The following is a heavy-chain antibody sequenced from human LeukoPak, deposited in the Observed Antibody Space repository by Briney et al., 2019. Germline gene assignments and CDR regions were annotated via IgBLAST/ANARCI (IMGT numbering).Heavy chain of an antibody. Sequence: GASVKVSCKASGYTFINNWMHWVRQAPGQGLEWMGWINPNSGGTNYAQKFQGRVTMTRDTSISTAYMELSRLRSDDTAVYYCARGPTVTTLDYWGQGTLVTVSS. V-gene: IGHV1-2*02. J-gene: IGHJ4*02. CDR3: ARGPTVTTLDY. CDR2: INPNSGGT. CDR1: GYTFINNW. D-gene: IGHD4-17*01.